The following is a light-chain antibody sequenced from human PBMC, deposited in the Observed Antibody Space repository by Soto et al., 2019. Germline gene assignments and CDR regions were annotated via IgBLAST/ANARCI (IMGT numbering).Light chain of an antibody. J-gene: IGKJ3*01. CDR3: HQFGMSPFT. Sequence: EVVLTQSPGTLSLSPGESATLSCRASQSVRGNYFAWHQQRPGQAPRLLVYGPSVRAAGIPDRFRGSGSRTDFNLTINRVEPEDFAVYYCHQFGMSPFTFGPGTTLDIK. CDR1: QSVRGNY. CDR2: GPS. V-gene: IGKV3-20*01.